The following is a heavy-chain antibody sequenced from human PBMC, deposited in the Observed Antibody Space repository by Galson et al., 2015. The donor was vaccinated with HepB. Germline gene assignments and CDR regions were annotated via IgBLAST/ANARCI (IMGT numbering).Heavy chain of an antibody. J-gene: IGHJ3*02. CDR3: ARDGVVGADDAFDI. Sequence: SVKVSCKASGCTFSSYAISWVRQAPGQGLEWMGWIIPIFGTANYAQKFQGRVTITADESTSTAYMELSSLRSEDTAVYYCARDGVVGADDAFDIWGQGTMVTVSS. D-gene: IGHD1-26*01. CDR1: GCTFSSYA. CDR2: IIPIFGTA. V-gene: IGHV1-69*13.